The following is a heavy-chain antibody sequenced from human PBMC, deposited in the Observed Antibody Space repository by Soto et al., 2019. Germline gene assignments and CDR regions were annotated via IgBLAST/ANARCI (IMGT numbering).Heavy chain of an antibody. D-gene: IGHD3-3*01. CDR1: GYSFTSYW. CDR2: IYPGDSDT. V-gene: IGHV5-51*01. Sequence: GESLKISCKGSGYSFTSYWIGWVRQMPGKGLEWMGIIYPGDSDTRYSPSFQGQVPISADKSISTAYLQWSSLKASDTAMYYCARRSGDFWSGYYAFDIWGQGTMVTVSS. J-gene: IGHJ3*02. CDR3: ARRSGDFWSGYYAFDI.